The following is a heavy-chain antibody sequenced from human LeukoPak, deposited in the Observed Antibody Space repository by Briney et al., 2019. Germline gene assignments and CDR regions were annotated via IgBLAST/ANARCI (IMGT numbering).Heavy chain of an antibody. Sequence: PGRSLRLSCAASGFTFSSYAMHWVRQAPGKGLEWVAVISYDGSNKYYADSVKGRFTISRDNSKNTLYLRMNSLRAEDTAVYYCARDRGSSWPTNFDYWGQGTLVTVSS. D-gene: IGHD6-13*01. J-gene: IGHJ4*02. V-gene: IGHV3-30*04. CDR3: ARDRGSSWPTNFDY. CDR1: GFTFSSYA. CDR2: ISYDGSNK.